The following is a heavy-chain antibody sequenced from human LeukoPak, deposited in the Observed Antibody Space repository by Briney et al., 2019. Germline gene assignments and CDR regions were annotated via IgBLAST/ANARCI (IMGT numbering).Heavy chain of an antibody. D-gene: IGHD6-13*01. CDR3: TTGLRAADTN. J-gene: IGHJ4*02. CDR2: VKSKTDGWTT. Sequence: NPAGSLRGSCAAPGFTFRNTWRSWVLQAPGKGEQWVGGVKSKTDGWTTDYAAPVKGRFTISRDDSKNTLYLKMNSLKTEDTVVYYCTTGLRAADTNWGLGTLVTVSS. CDR1: GFTFRNTW. V-gene: IGHV3-15*01.